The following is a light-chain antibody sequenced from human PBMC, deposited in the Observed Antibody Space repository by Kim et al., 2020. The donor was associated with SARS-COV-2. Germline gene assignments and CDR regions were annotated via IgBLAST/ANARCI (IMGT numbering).Light chain of an antibody. CDR2: QDS. J-gene: IGLJ2*01. Sequence: VSVSPVQTASITCSGDKLGDKYACWYQQKPGQSPVLVIYQDSKRPSGIPARFSGSNSGNTATLTISGTQAMDEADYYCQAWDSSVVFGGGTKLTVL. CDR3: QAWDSSVV. CDR1: KLGDKY. V-gene: IGLV3-1*01.